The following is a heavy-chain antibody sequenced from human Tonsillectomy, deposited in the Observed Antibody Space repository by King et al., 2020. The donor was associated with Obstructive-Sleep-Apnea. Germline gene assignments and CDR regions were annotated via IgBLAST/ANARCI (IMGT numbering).Heavy chain of an antibody. CDR2: INHSGST. CDR1: GGSFSDYY. V-gene: IGHV4-34*01. D-gene: IGHD1-26*01. CDR3: ARVLGAAGPDYYFDY. Sequence: QVQLQQWGAGLLKPSETLSLTCAVYGGSFSDYYWSWIRQPPGKGLEWIGEINHSGSTNFNPSLKSRVTISVDTSRNQFSLKLHSVTAADTAVYYCARVLGAAGPDYYFDYWGHGTLVTVSS. J-gene: IGHJ4*01.